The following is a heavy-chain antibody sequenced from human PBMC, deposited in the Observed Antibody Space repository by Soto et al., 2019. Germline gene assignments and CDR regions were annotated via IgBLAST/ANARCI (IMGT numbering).Heavy chain of an antibody. V-gene: IGHV3-33*01. CDR3: ARDIGVVAAFLDY. CDR2: IWVDGSKN. J-gene: IGHJ4*02. D-gene: IGHD2-15*01. CDR1: GFTLSNYG. Sequence: QVQLVESGGGVVQPGRSLTLSCTTSGFTLSNYGMHWVRQAPGKGLEWVAVIWVDGSKNYYTHSVKGRFTISKHNSRNTLYLPMNSLRAEDTAVYYCARDIGVVAAFLDYWGQGTLVTVSS.